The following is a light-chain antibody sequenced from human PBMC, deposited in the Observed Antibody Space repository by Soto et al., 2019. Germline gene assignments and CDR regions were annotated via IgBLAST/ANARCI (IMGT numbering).Light chain of an antibody. Sequence: EIVLTQSPGTLSFSPGERATLSCRASQSVSSIYLAWYQHKPGQAPRLLIYGASSRATGIPDRFSGSGSGTDFTLTISRLEPEDCAVYYCQQYGSSSWTFGRGTPVEIK. J-gene: IGKJ1*01. CDR2: GAS. CDR3: QQYGSSSWT. V-gene: IGKV3-20*01. CDR1: QSVSSIY.